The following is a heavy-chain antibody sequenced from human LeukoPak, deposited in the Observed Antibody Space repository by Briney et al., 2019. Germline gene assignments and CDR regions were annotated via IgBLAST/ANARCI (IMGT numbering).Heavy chain of an antibody. D-gene: IGHD7-27*01. CDR1: GGSINSGSYY. Sequence: SETLSLTCTVSGGSINSGSYYWSWIRQPAGKGLEWIGRTYSSGSTNYNPSLKGRVTISVDTSKNQFSLNLSSVTAADTAVYYCARGLGIGKAYFDCWGQGTLVTVSS. CDR2: TYSSGST. J-gene: IGHJ4*02. V-gene: IGHV4-61*02. CDR3: ARGLGIGKAYFDC.